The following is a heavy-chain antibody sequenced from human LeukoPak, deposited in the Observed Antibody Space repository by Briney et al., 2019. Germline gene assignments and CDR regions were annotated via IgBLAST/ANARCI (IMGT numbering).Heavy chain of an antibody. D-gene: IGHD6-19*01. CDR2: IYYSGST. V-gene: IGHV4-59*01. CDR1: GGSISSYY. J-gene: IGHJ5*02. Sequence: KPSETLSLTCTVSGGSISSYYWSWIRQPPGKGLEWIGYIYYSGSTNYNPSLKSRVTISVDTSKNQFSLKLSSVTAADTAVYYCARETYSSGLAGWFDPWGQGTLVTVSS. CDR3: ARETYSSGLAGWFDP.